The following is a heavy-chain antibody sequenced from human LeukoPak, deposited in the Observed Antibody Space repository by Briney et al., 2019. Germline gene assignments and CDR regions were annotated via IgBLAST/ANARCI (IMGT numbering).Heavy chain of an antibody. CDR1: GGSISSGSYY. Sequence: SQTLSLTCTVSGGSISSGSYYRSWIRQPPGKGLEWIGEINHSGSTNYNPSLKSRVTISVDTSKNQFSLKLSSVTAADTAVYYCARHRSFPNRIAARRRGSDAFDIWGQGTMVTVSS. D-gene: IGHD6-6*01. J-gene: IGHJ3*02. V-gene: IGHV4-39*01. CDR2: INHSGST. CDR3: ARHRSFPNRIAARRRGSDAFDI.